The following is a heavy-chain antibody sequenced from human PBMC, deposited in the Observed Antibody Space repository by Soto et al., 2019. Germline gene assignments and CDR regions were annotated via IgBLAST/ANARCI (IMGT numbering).Heavy chain of an antibody. CDR3: ARRTYYYDSSYYFDY. CDR1: GYTFTSYY. D-gene: IGHD3-22*01. V-gene: IGHV1-46*01. Sequence: ASVKVSCKASGYTFTSYYMHWVRQAPGQGLEWMGIINPSGGSTSYAQKFQGRVTMTRDTSTSTVYMELSSLRSEDTAVYYCARRTYYYDSSYYFDYWGQGALVTVSS. J-gene: IGHJ4*02. CDR2: INPSGGST.